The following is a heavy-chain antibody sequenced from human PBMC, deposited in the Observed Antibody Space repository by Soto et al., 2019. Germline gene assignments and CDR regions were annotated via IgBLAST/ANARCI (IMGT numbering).Heavy chain of an antibody. Sequence: ASVKVSCKASGYTFTSYDINWVRQATGQGLEWMGWMNPNSGDTGYAQKFQGRVTMTRNTSISTAYMELSSLRSEDTAVYYCARATHPYYYYYYMDVWGKGTTVTVSS. CDR3: ARATHPYYYYYYMDV. V-gene: IGHV1-8*01. CDR1: GYTFTSYD. J-gene: IGHJ6*03. CDR2: MNPNSGDT.